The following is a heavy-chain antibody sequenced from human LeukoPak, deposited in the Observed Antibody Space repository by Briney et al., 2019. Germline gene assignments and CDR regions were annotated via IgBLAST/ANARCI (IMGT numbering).Heavy chain of an antibody. CDR2: IYQSGTT. CDR1: GGSISSYY. Sequence: SETLSLTCTVSGGSISSYYWSWIRQPPGKGLEWIGSIYQSGTTHYNPSLKSRVTISVDTSKNQFSLKLSSVTAADTAVYYCTCDPNWVFDNWGQGTLVTVSS. D-gene: IGHD7-27*01. CDR3: TCDPNWVFDN. J-gene: IGHJ4*02. V-gene: IGHV4-59*08.